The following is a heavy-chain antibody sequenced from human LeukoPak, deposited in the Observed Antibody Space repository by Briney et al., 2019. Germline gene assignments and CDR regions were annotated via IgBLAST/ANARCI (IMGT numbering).Heavy chain of an antibody. CDR3: ARHTSGSPWDAIDV. CDR2: IYPGDSDT. J-gene: IGHJ6*02. Sequence: GASLQISCKGSGSSLTSHWIAWVRQLPGKGLEWMGIIYPGDSDTRYSPSFQGQVTISADKSINTAYLQWSSLKTSDTAMYYCARHTSGSPWDAIDVWGQGTKVTVSS. D-gene: IGHD2-15*01. V-gene: IGHV5-51*01. CDR1: GSSLTSHW.